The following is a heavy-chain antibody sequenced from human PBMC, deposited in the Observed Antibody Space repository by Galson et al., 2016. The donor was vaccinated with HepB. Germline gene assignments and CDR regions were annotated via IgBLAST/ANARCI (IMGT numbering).Heavy chain of an antibody. V-gene: IGHV3-23*01. J-gene: IGHJ4*02. CDR2: ITYNGDYT. Sequence: SLRLSCAGSGFIFNNYAMSWVRQAPGKGLEWVSVITYNGDYTFYTDSVRGRFTMSRDNSKSTLFLQMNSLRVEDTAIYYCVKEGGKGQTAHFDSWGQGTVVTVSS. CDR1: GFIFNNYA. D-gene: IGHD5-18*01. CDR3: VKEGGKGQTAHFDS.